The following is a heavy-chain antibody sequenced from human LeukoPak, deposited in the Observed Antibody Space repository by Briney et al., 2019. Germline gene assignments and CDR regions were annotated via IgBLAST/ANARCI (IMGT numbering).Heavy chain of an antibody. D-gene: IGHD3-10*01. V-gene: IGHV3-9*01. CDR1: GFTFDDYA. CDR2: ISWNSGSI. CDR3: AKDTMVRGVIWYNWFDP. J-gene: IGHJ5*01. Sequence: PGRSLRLSCAASGFTFDDYAMHWVRQAPGKGLEWVSGISWNSGSIGYADSVKGRFTISRDNAKNSLFLQMNSLRAEDTALYYCAKDTMVRGVIWYNWFDPWGQGTLVIVSS.